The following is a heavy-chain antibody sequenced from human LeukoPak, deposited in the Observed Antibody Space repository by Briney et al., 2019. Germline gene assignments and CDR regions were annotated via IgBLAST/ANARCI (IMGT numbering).Heavy chain of an antibody. J-gene: IGHJ4*02. V-gene: IGHV4-61*10. CDR2: IYYSGST. CDR3: ARAWPSFDY. CDR1: GGSISSGSYY. Sequence: SETLSLTCTVSGGSISSGSYYWSWIRQPAGKGLEWIGYIYYSGSTNYNPSLKSRVTISVDTSKNQFSLKLSSVTAADTAVYYCARAWPSFDYWGQGTLVTVSS.